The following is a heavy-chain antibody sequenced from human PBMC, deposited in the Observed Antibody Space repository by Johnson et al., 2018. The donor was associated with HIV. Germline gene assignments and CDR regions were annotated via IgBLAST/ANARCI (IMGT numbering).Heavy chain of an antibody. V-gene: IGHV3-9*01. CDR1: GFTFDDYA. Sequence: VQLVESGGGLVQPGRSLRLSCTASGFTFDDYAMHWVRQAPGKGLEWVSGISWNTGSLGYAYSVRGRFTISRDNSKNTLYLQMNSLRAEDTAVYYCAKPLEMATISDAFDIWGQGTMVTVSS. CDR2: ISWNTGSL. CDR3: AKPLEMATISDAFDI. D-gene: IGHD5-24*01. J-gene: IGHJ3*02.